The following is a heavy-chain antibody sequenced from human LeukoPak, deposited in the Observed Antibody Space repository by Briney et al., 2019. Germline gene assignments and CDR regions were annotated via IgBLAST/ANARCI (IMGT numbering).Heavy chain of an antibody. CDR3: ARDRIAGATLNTFDY. CDR2: ISAYNGNT. V-gene: IGHV1-18*01. Sequence: GASVKVSCKASGYTFTSYGISWVRQAPGQGLEWMGWISAYNGNTNYAQKLQGRDTMTTDTSTSTAYMELRSLRSDDTAVYYCARDRIAGATLNTFDYWGQGTLVTVSS. CDR1: GYTFTSYG. J-gene: IGHJ4*02. D-gene: IGHD1-26*01.